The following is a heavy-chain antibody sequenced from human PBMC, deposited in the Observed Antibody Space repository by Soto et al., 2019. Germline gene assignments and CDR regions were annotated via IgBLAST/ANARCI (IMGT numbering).Heavy chain of an antibody. CDR1: GFTFSSYW. J-gene: IGHJ4*02. Sequence: PGGSLRLSCAASGFTFSSYWMHWVRQAPGKGLVWVSRINSDGSSTSYADSVKGRFTISRDNAKNTLYLQMNSLRAEDTAVYYCARGPVAYCGGDCYSGHGYWGQGTLVTVSS. CDR2: INSDGSST. CDR3: ARGPVAYCGGDCYSGHGY. V-gene: IGHV3-74*01. D-gene: IGHD2-21*02.